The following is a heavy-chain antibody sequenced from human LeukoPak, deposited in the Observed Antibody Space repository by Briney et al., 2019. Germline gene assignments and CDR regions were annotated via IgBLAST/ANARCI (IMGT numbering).Heavy chain of an antibody. CDR1: GFTFGRSW. CDR3: ARSSRELGGYAPWGLMPPFDY. V-gene: IGHV3-74*01. Sequence: GGSLRLSCAASGFTFGRSWMHWVRHAPGKGLVWVSRINDDGSTTSYADSVKGRFTISRDNAKNTLYLQMNSLRAEDTAVYYCARSSRELGGYAPWGLMPPFDYWGQGTLVTVSS. J-gene: IGHJ4*02. D-gene: IGHD1-7*01. CDR2: INDDGSTT.